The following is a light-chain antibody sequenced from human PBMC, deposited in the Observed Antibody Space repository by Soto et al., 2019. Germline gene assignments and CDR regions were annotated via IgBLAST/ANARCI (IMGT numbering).Light chain of an antibody. J-gene: IGKJ1*01. CDR3: QQTYTMPRA. CDR1: QDISTY. CDR2: AAS. V-gene: IGKV1-39*01. Sequence: DIQMTQSPSSLSASVGDRVTVTCRASQDISTYLAWYQQKPGRAPKLLIYAASNVQSGVPSRFTVSGSGTDFTLTIHSLQPEDFASYYCQQTYTMPRAFGQGTKVEVK.